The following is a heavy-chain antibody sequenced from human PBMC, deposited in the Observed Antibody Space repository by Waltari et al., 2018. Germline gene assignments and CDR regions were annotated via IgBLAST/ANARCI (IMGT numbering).Heavy chain of an antibody. V-gene: IGHV3-53*01. J-gene: IGHJ4*02. CDR2: LYTSDGT. CDR3: AREQRTYYFDY. Sequence: EVQLVESGGDLIQPGGSLRLSCAASGFTVSSSHMSWVRQAPGKGLEWVSVLYTSDGTYYADSVRGRFTISRDNAKNTLYLQMNSLRAEDTALYYCAREQRTYYFDYWGQGTLVTVSS. CDR1: GFTVSSSH. D-gene: IGHD6-25*01.